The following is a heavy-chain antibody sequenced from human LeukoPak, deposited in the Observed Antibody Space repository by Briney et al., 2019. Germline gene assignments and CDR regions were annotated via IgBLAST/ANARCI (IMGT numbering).Heavy chain of an antibody. J-gene: IGHJ6*02. V-gene: IGHV5-10-1*01. D-gene: IGHD6-13*01. CDR2: IDPSDSYT. CDR1: GYSFTSYW. CDR3: ARGKQQLTPYYYYYGMDV. Sequence: GESLKISCKGSGYSFTSYWISWVRQMPGKGLEWMGRIDPSDSYTNYSPSFQGHVTISADKSISTAYLQWGSLKASDTAMYYCARGKQQLTPYYYYYGMDVWGQGTTVTVSS.